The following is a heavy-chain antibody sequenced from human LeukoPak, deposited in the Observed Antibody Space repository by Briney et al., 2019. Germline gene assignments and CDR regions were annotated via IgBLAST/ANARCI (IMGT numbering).Heavy chain of an antibody. V-gene: IGHV4-38-2*02. J-gene: IGHJ6*03. D-gene: IGHD1/OR15-1a*01. CDR1: GDSISSGYY. Sequence: SETLSLTCTVSGDSISSGYYWGWIRQPPGKGLEWIGSIYHSGTTYYNPSPKSRVTISVDTSKNHFSLNLSSVTAADTAVYYCARDELEQTYYYYYYMDVWGKGTTVTVSS. CDR3: ARDELEQTYYYYYYMDV. CDR2: IYHSGTT.